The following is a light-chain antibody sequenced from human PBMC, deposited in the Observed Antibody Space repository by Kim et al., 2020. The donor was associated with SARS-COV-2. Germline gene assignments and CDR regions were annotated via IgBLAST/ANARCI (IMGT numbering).Light chain of an antibody. J-gene: IGKJ5*01. CDR3: QQSSGTPIT. V-gene: IGKV1-39*01. CDR2: AAS. Sequence: ASVGDRVTITCRASQSISNYLHWYQQKPGKAPHLLIFAASTLQSGVPSRFSGSGFGTEFTLTISSLQPEDFATYYCQQSSGTPITFGQGTRLEIK. CDR1: QSISNY.